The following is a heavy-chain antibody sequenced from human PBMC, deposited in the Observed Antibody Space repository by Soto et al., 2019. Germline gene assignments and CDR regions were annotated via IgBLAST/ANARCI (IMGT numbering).Heavy chain of an antibody. CDR1: GFTFSSYG. CDR2: ISYDGSNK. Sequence: SLRLSCAASGFTFSSYGMHWVRQAPGKGLEWVAVISYDGSNKYYADSVKGRFTISRDNSKNTLYLQMNSLRAEDTAVYYCAKGIAESYYYYYGMDVWGQGTTVTVSS. V-gene: IGHV3-30*18. D-gene: IGHD6-13*01. J-gene: IGHJ6*02. CDR3: AKGIAESYYYYYGMDV.